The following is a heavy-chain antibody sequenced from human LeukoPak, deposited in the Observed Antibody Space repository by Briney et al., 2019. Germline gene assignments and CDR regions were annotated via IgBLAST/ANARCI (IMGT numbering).Heavy chain of an antibody. D-gene: IGHD3-16*01. CDR2: IYYSGST. Sequence: PSETLSLTCTVSGGSINSYYWSWIRQPPGKGLEWIGYIYYSGSTNYNPSLKSRVTISVDTSKNQLSLKVSSVTAADTAVYYCARFSYGTPSDYWGQGTLVTVSS. CDR1: GGSINSYY. V-gene: IGHV4-59*08. CDR3: ARFSYGTPSDY. J-gene: IGHJ4*02.